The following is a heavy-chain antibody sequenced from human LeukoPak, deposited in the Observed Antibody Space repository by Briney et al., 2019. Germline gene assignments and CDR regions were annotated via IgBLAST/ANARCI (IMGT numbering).Heavy chain of an antibody. Sequence: SETLSLTSTVSGGSISSYYWSWIRQPPGKGLEWIGYIYTSGSTNYNPSLKSRVTISVDTSKNQFSLKLSSVTAADTAVYYCARQRYCSGGSCYYNWFDPWGQGTLVTVSS. J-gene: IGHJ5*02. D-gene: IGHD2-15*01. CDR1: GGSISSYY. CDR2: IYTSGST. V-gene: IGHV4-4*09. CDR3: ARQRYCSGGSCYYNWFDP.